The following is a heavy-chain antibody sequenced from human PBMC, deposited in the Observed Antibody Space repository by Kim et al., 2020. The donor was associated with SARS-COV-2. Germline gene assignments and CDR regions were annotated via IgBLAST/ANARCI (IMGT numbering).Heavy chain of an antibody. Sequence: GGSLRLSCAASGFTFSSYSMNWVRQAPGKGLEWVSYISSSSSTIYYADSVKGRFTISRDNAKNSLYLQMNSLRDEDTAVYYCAREWGFGYYYGSGSYSDWGQGTLVTVSS. D-gene: IGHD3-10*01. CDR3: AREWGFGYYYGSGSYSD. V-gene: IGHV3-48*02. J-gene: IGHJ4*02. CDR2: ISSSSSTI. CDR1: GFTFSSYS.